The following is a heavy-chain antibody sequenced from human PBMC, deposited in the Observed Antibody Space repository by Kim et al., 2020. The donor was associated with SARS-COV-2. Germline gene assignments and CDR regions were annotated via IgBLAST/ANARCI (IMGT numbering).Heavy chain of an antibody. D-gene: IGHD3-10*01. Sequence: KARYTISRDDSKNTLYLQMNSLKTEDTAVYYCTTRKLLWFGESKSDAFDIWGQGTMVTVSS. J-gene: IGHJ3*02. V-gene: IGHV3-15*01. CDR3: TTRKLLWFGESKSDAFDI.